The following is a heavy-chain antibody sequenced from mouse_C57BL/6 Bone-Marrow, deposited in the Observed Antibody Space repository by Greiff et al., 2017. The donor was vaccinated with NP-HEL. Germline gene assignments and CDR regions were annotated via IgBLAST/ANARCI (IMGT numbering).Heavy chain of an antibody. D-gene: IGHD6-5*01. CDR1: GYTFTSYW. Sequence: VQLQQPGTELVKPGASVKLSCKASGYTFTSYWMHWVKQRPGQGLEWIGNINPSNGGTNYTEKFKSKATLTVATSSSTAYMQLSSLTYEDSAVYYCARSPIRGFYWYFDVWGTGTTVTVSS. V-gene: IGHV1-53*01. J-gene: IGHJ1*03. CDR2: INPSNGGT. CDR3: ARSPIRGFYWYFDV.